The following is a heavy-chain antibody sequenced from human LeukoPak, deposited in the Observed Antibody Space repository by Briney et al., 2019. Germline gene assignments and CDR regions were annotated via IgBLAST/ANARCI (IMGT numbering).Heavy chain of an antibody. D-gene: IGHD2-15*01. CDR3: ARSLGYCNSVTCLSYWHLDL. Sequence: ASVKVSCKASGYIFSSYGISWVRQAPGQGLEWMGWISGYNGISNHTQRLQGRVTMTTDTSTSTAYMVLRSLISDDTAVYYCARSLGYCNSVTCLSYWHLDLWGRGTLVTVSS. J-gene: IGHJ2*01. V-gene: IGHV1-18*04. CDR2: ISGYNGIS. CDR1: GYIFSSYG.